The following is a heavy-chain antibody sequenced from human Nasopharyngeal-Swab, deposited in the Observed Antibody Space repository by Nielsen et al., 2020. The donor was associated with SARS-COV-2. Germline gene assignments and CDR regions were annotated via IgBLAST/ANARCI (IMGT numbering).Heavy chain of an antibody. CDR3: ARDRYGSGSFLGY. CDR2: INPNSGGT. D-gene: IGHD3-10*01. J-gene: IGHJ4*02. Sequence: WVGQAPGQGLEWMGWINPNSGGTNYAQKFQGRVTMTRDTSISTAYMELSRLRSDDTAVYYCARDRYGSGSFLGYWGQGTLVTVSS. V-gene: IGHV1-2*02.